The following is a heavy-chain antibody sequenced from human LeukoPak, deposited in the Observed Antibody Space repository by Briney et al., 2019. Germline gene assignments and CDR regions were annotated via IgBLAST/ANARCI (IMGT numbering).Heavy chain of an antibody. Sequence: SETLSLTCTVSGGSISSGSYYGSWIRQPAGKGLEWIGRIYTSGSTNYNPSLKSRVTISVDTSKNQFSLKLSSVTAADTAVYYCARDGDVVVPAATRGAFDIWGQGTMVTVSS. CDR3: ARDGDVVVPAATRGAFDI. V-gene: IGHV4-61*02. CDR2: IYTSGST. J-gene: IGHJ3*02. D-gene: IGHD2-2*01. CDR1: GGSISSGSYY.